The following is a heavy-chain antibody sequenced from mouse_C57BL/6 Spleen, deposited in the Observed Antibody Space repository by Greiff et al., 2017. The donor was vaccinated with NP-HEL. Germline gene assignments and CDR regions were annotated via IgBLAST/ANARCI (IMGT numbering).Heavy chain of an antibody. D-gene: IGHD1-1*01. V-gene: IGHV5-16*01. CDR1: GFTFSDYY. Sequence: EVKLMESEGGLVQPGSSMKLSCTASGFTFSDYYMAWVRQVPEKGLEWVANINYDGSSTYYLDSLKSRFILSRDNAKNILYLQMSSLKSEDTATYYCARVSSPYYAMDYWGQGTSVTVSS. CDR2: INYDGSST. CDR3: ARVSSPYYAMDY. J-gene: IGHJ4*01.